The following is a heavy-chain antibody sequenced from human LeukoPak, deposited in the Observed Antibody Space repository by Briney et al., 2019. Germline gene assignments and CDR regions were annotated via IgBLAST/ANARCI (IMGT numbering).Heavy chain of an antibody. V-gene: IGHV1-69*01. CDR2: IIPIFGTA. CDR3: VYWGSSTHNWFDP. D-gene: IGHD2-2*01. CDR1: GGTFISYA. Sequence: ASVKVSCKASGGTFISYAISWVRQAPGQGLEWMGGIIPIFGTANYAQKFQGRVTITADESTSTAYMELSSLRSEDTAVYYCVYWGSSTHNWFDPWGQGTLVTVSS. J-gene: IGHJ5*02.